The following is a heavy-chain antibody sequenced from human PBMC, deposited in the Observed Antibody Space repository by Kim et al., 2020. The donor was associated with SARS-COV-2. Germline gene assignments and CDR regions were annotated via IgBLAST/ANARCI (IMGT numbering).Heavy chain of an antibody. J-gene: IGHJ6*02. CDR2: IYYSGST. CDR3: ARHIPTMFYGMDV. Sequence: SETLSLTCTVSGGSISSYYWSWIRQPPGKGLEWIGYIYYSGSTNYNPSLKSRVTISVDTTKNQFSLKLSPVTAADTAVYYCARHIPTMFYGMDVWGQGTTVTVSS. D-gene: IGHD5-12*01. CDR1: GGSISSYY. V-gene: IGHV4-59*08.